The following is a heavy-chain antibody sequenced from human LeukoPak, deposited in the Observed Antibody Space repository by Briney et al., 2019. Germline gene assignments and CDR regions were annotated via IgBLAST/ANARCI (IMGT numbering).Heavy chain of an antibody. D-gene: IGHD2-2*01. V-gene: IGHV4-34*01. J-gene: IGHJ4*02. CDR1: GGSFSGYY. Sequence: SETLSLTCAVYGGSFSGYYWSWICQPPGKGLEWIGEINHSGSTNYNPSLKSRVTISVDTSKNQFSLKLSSVTAADTAVYYCARPKYAYYFDYWGQGTLVTVSS. CDR3: ARPKYAYYFDY. CDR2: INHSGST.